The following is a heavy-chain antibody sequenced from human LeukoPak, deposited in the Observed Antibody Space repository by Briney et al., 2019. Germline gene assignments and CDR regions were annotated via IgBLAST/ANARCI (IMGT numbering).Heavy chain of an antibody. CDR2: IENNGRT. CDR3: ARGRYGGYFDC. J-gene: IGHJ4*02. CDR1: GDSISTSNSY. V-gene: IGHV4-61*05. Sequence: SETLSLTCTVSGDSISTSNSYWGWIRQPPGKGLEWIGYIENNGRTEYNPSLMSRITISVDTSKIQVSLMLSPVTAADTAVYYCARGRYGGYFDCWGQGILVTVSP. D-gene: IGHD4-23*01.